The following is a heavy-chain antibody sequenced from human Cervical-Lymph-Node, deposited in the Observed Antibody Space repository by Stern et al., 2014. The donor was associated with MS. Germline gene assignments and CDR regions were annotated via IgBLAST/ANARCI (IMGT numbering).Heavy chain of an antibody. Sequence: MQLVESGAEVKKPGASVKVSCKASGYTFTSYYMHWVRQAPGQGLEWMGIINPSGGSKSYAQKFQGRVTMTRDTSTSTVYMELSSLRSEDTAVYYCARVSERNDAFDIWGQGTMVSVSS. CDR2: INPSGGSK. CDR1: GYTFTSYY. V-gene: IGHV1-46*01. J-gene: IGHJ3*02. D-gene: IGHD1-14*01. CDR3: ARVSERNDAFDI.